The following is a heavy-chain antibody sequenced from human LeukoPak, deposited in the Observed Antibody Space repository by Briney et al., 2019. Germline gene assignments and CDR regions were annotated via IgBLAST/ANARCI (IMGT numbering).Heavy chain of an antibody. CDR2: ISYDGSNK. V-gene: IGHV3-30*18. Sequence: PGRSLRLSCAASGFTFSKYGMHWVRQAPGKGLEWVAVISYDGSNKYYADSVKVRITISRDNSKNTLYLQMNSLRAEDTAVYYCAKDRGFSFASGSSELDYWGQGTLVTVSS. J-gene: IGHJ4*02. CDR1: GFTFSKYG. CDR3: AKDRGFSFASGSSELDY. D-gene: IGHD3-10*01.